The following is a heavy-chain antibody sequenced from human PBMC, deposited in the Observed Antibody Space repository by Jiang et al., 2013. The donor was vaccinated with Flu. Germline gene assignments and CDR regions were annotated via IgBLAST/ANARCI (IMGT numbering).Heavy chain of an antibody. D-gene: IGHD2-15*01. J-gene: IGHJ4*02. CDR2: VYYTGNT. CDR1: GGSITTHDHY. V-gene: IGHV4-39*01. CDR3: TRRNCDGGNCHFRD. Sequence: GSGLVKPSETLSVTCSVSGGSITTHDHYWGWIRQPPGKGLEWIGSVYYTGNTYYNPSLSGRVTISVDTFKNQFSLKLNSVSAADTAVYYCTRRNCDGGNCHFRDWGQGALVTVSS.